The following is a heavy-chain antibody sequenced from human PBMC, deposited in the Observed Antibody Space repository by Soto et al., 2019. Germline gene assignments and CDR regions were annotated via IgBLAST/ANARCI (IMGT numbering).Heavy chain of an antibody. D-gene: IGHD1-1*01. CDR3: ARLSVDLNDYWSLDP. CDR1: GGSISSYY. J-gene: IGHJ5*02. CDR2: VSYTGRT. Sequence: QVQLQESGPGLVKPSETLPLTCTVSGGSISSYYWSWIRQPPGKGLEWIGYVSYTGRTYYNPSLHSRVTISLGTSMNRFSLKVASVTAADTAVYYCARLSVDLNDYWSLDPWGQGTLVTVSS. V-gene: IGHV4-59*13.